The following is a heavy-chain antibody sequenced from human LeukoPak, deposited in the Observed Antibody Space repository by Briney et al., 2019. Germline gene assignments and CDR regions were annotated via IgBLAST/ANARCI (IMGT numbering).Heavy chain of an antibody. CDR1: GFTFSSYV. V-gene: IGHV3-33*01. CDR2: IWYDGSNK. Sequence: PGRSLRLSCAASGFTFSSYVMHWVRQAPGKGLEWVAVIWYDGSNKHYADSVKGRFTISRDNSKNTLYLQMNSLRAEDTAVYYCARGNYHGSGSYDYWGQGSLVTVSS. J-gene: IGHJ4*02. CDR3: ARGNYHGSGSYDY. D-gene: IGHD3-10*01.